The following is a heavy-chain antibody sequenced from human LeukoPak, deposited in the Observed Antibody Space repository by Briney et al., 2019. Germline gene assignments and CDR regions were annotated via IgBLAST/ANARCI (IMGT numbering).Heavy chain of an antibody. D-gene: IGHD6-19*01. CDR2: IKQDGSDI. CDR1: GFTFSRQW. CDR3: ARDCIAVAGTVDY. Sequence: GGSLRLSCAASGFTFSRQWMSWVRQAPGKGLEWVANIKQDGSDIYCVDSVKGRFTISRDKAKNLFSLEMNRLRADDTAVCCCARDCIAVAGTVDYWGQGTLVTVSS. V-gene: IGHV3-7*01. J-gene: IGHJ4*02.